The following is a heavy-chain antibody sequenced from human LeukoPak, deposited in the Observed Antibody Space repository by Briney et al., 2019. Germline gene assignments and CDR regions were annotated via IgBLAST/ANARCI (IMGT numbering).Heavy chain of an antibody. J-gene: IGHJ5*02. D-gene: IGHD3-10*01. CDR3: ARERITMVRGVHNWFDP. V-gene: IGHV1-8*01. Sequence: ASVKVSCKASGYTFTSYDINWVRQATGQGLEWMGWMNPNSGNTGYAQKFQGRVTMTTDTSTSTAYMELRSLRSDDTAVYYCARERITMVRGVHNWFDPWGQGTLVTVSS. CDR1: GYTFTSYD. CDR2: MNPNSGNT.